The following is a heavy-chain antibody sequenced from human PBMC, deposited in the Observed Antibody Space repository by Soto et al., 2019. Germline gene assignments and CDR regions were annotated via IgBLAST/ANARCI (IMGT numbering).Heavy chain of an antibody. J-gene: IGHJ4*02. V-gene: IGHV4-59*08. D-gene: IGHD6-13*01. CDR1: GGSISPNY. CDR2: IYFVGTT. Sequence: QVQLQESGPGLVKPSETLSLTGTVSGGSISPNYWSWIRQPPGKGLEWIGYIYFVGTTKYTPSLKSRVTISVDTSKIPFSLQLTSVTAAASAVYYCARLGGYFLALDSWGQGTLVTVSS. CDR3: ARLGGYFLALDS.